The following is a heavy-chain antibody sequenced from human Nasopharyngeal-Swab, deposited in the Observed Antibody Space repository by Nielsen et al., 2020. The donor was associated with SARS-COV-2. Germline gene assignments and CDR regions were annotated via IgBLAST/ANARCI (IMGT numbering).Heavy chain of an antibody. Sequence: TLSLTCTVSGGSISSGGYYWSWIRQHPGKGLEWIGYIYYSGSTNYNPSLKSRVTISVDTSKNQFSLKLSSVTAADTAVYYCARGSIMITFGGVIVEAINWFDPWGQGTLVTVSS. V-gene: IGHV4-31*03. CDR2: IYYSGST. D-gene: IGHD3-16*02. CDR3: ARGSIMITFGGVIVEAINWFDP. CDR1: GGSISSGGYY. J-gene: IGHJ5*02.